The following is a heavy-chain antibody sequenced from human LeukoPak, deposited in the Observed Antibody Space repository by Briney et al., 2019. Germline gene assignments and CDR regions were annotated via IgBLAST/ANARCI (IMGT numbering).Heavy chain of an antibody. CDR1: GYTFTDYY. J-gene: IGHJ4*02. V-gene: IGHV1-2*02. D-gene: IGHD6-19*01. CDR2: INPNSGAT. CDR3: ATTFSSGWYFHY. Sequence: ASVKVSCKASGYTFTDYYMHWVRQAPGQGLEWMGWINPNSGATIYAQKFQGRVTMTRDSSISTAYMEVSRLTSDDTAVYHCATTFSSGWYFHYWGQGTLVTDSS.